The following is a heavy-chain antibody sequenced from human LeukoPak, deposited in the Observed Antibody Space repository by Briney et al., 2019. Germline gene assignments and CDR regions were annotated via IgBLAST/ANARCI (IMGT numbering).Heavy chain of an antibody. CDR3: ARAKVPGTYYAMDV. J-gene: IGHJ6*02. V-gene: IGHV3-11*01. CDR1: GFTFSDYY. Sequence: GGSLGLSCAASGFTFSDYYMSWIRLAPGKGLELVSYISSSGSSRYDADSVKGRFIISRDNAKKSLYLQMNSLRAEDTAVYYCARAKVPGTYYAMDVWGQGTTVTVSS. CDR2: ISSSGSSR. D-gene: IGHD6-19*01.